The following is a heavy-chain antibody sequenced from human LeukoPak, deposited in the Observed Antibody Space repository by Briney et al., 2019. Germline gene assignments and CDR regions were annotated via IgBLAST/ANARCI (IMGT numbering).Heavy chain of an antibody. CDR3: ATPSRHYDFWSGYKV. J-gene: IGHJ4*02. V-gene: IGHV1-2*02. CDR2: INPNSGGT. CDR1: GYTFTGYY. Sequence: RASVKVSCKASGYTFTGYYMHWVRQAPGQGLEWMGWINPNSGGTNYAQKFQGRVTMTRDTSISTAYMELSRLRSDDTAVYYCATPSRHYDFWSGYKVWGQGTLVTVSS. D-gene: IGHD3-3*01.